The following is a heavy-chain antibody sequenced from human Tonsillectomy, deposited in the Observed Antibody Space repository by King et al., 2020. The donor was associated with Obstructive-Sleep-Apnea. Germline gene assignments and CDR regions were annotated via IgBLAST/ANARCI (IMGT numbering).Heavy chain of an antibody. V-gene: IGHV3-33*06. CDR3: AKDSIATRPYYYGMDV. D-gene: IGHD6-6*01. Sequence: VQLVESGGGVVQPGRSLRLSCVASGFSFSNYGMHWVRQAPGKGLEWVAVKWYDGTNKYYTDSVKGRFTISRDNSKNTLYLQMNSLRVEDTAVYYCAKDSIATRPYYYGMDVWGQGTTVTVSS. CDR2: KWYDGTNK. J-gene: IGHJ6*02. CDR1: GFSFSNYG.